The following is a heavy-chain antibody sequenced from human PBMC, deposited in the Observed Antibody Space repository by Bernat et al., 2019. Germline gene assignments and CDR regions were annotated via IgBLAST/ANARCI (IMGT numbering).Heavy chain of an antibody. Sequence: QVQLVESGGGVVQPGKSLKLSCTASGFTFSSYAMNWVRRAPGKGLEWVAVISYDGNIKYYADSVKGRFTVSRDNSKTTLYLQMTSLTTEDTAVYYCARPRDSNGWYRAFDICGQGTMVTVSS. CDR1: GFTFSSYA. CDR2: ISYDGNIK. V-gene: IGHV3-30-3*01. CDR3: ARPRDSNGWYRAFDI. D-gene: IGHD6-19*01. J-gene: IGHJ3*02.